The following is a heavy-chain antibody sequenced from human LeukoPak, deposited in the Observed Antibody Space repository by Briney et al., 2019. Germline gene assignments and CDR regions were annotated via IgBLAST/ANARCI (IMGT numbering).Heavy chain of an antibody. CDR3: ARDSMGGMDV. J-gene: IGHJ6*02. V-gene: IGHV4-59*01. CDR2: IYYSGST. Sequence: SETLSLTCAVYGGSFSGYYWTWIRQPPGKGLEWIGYIYYSGSTNYNPSLKSRVTISVDTSKKQFSLKLSSVTAADTAVYYCARDSMGGMDVWGQGTTVTVSS. D-gene: IGHD2-8*01. CDR1: GGSFSGYY.